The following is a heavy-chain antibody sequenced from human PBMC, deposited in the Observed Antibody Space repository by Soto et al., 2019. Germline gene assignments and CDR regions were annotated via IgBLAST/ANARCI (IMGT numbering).Heavy chain of an antibody. V-gene: IGHV3-23*01. CDR2: ISGSGGST. D-gene: IGHD5-12*01. J-gene: IGHJ4*02. Sequence: GGSLRLSCAASGFTFSSYAMSWVRQAPGKGLEWVSAISGSGGSTYYADSVKGRFTISRDNSKNTLYLQMNSLRAEDTAVYYCAKDFSRYSGYDWAYYWGQGTLVTVSS. CDR3: AKDFSRYSGYDWAYY. CDR1: GFTFSSYA.